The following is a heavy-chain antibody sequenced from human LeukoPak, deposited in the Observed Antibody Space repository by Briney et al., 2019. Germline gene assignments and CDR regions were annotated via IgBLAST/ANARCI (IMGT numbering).Heavy chain of an antibody. CDR3: ARWSRIAAAGNWFDP. CDR2: IYYSGST. V-gene: IGHV4-61*08. J-gene: IGHJ5*02. CDR1: GVSIGSGGYY. Sequence: SETLSLTCTVSGVSIGSGGYYWSWIRQHPGKGLEWIGYIYYSGSTNYNPSLKSRVTISVDTSKNQFSLKLSSVTAADTAVYYCARWSRIAAAGNWFDPWGQGTLVTVSS. D-gene: IGHD6-13*01.